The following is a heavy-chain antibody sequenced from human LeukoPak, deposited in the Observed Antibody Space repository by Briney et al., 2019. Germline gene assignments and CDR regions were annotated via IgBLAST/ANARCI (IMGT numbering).Heavy chain of an antibody. D-gene: IGHD6-19*01. CDR3: AKLRTKWLVQIAFDI. J-gene: IGHJ3*02. CDR1: GFTFRNYA. Sequence: GRSLRLSCAASGFTFRNYAMHWVRQTPGKGLEWVTVISHDESNEYYANSVKGRFTISRDNSKNTLYLQMNSLRAEDTAVYYCAKLRTKWLVQIAFDIWGQGTMVTVSS. V-gene: IGHV3-30-3*02. CDR2: ISHDESNE.